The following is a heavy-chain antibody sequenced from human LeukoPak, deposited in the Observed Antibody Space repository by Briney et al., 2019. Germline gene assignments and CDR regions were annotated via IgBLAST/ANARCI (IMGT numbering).Heavy chain of an antibody. Sequence: GGSLRLSCAASGFTFSDHYMDWVRQAPGQGLEWVGLIRNKPSSYTTVYAASVKGRFTISRDDSKNSVYLQMDSLKTEDTAVYYCAIKRIRGNPFDYWGQGTLVSVSS. CDR3: AIKRIRGNPFDY. CDR1: GFTFSDHY. V-gene: IGHV3-72*01. CDR2: IRNKPSSYTT. D-gene: IGHD2/OR15-2a*01. J-gene: IGHJ4*02.